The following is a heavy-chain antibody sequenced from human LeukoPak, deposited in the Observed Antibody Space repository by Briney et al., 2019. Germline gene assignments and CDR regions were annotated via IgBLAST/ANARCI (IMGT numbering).Heavy chain of an antibody. J-gene: IGHJ4*02. D-gene: IGHD3-10*01. CDR2: IYYSGST. V-gene: IGHV4-39*01. CDR3: ARQSTGVLWFGELLGKEYYFDY. Sequence: SETLSLTCTVSGGSISSSTFHWGWIRQPPGKGLEWIGSIYYSGSTYYNPSLKSRVTISVDTSKNQFSLKLSSVTAADTAVYYCARQSTGVLWFGELLGKEYYFDYWGQGTLVTVSS. CDR1: GGSISSSTFH.